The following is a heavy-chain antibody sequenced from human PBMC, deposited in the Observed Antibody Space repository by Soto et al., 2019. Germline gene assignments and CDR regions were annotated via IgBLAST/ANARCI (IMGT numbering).Heavy chain of an antibody. Sequence: PGGSLRLSCAASGFTFDDYAMHWVRQAPGKGLEWVSGISWNSGSIGYADSVKGRFTISRDNAKNSLYLQMNSLRAEDTALYYCAKDIQAAAGFDYWGQGTLVTVSS. J-gene: IGHJ4*02. CDR1: GFTFDDYA. CDR3: AKDIQAAAGFDY. V-gene: IGHV3-9*01. D-gene: IGHD6-13*01. CDR2: ISWNSGSI.